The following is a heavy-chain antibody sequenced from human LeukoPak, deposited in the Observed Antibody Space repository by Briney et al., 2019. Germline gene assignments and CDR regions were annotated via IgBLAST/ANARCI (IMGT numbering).Heavy chain of an antibody. J-gene: IGHJ6*02. D-gene: IGHD2-15*01. Sequence: SETLSLTCAVYGGSFSGYYWSWIRQPPGKGLEWIGEINHSGSTNYNPSLKSRVTISVDTSKNQFSLKLSSVTAADTAVYYCARALGYCSAGSCYWPYYYYGMDVWGQGTTVTVSS. V-gene: IGHV4-34*01. CDR2: INHSGST. CDR1: GGSFSGYY. CDR3: ARALGYCSAGSCYWPYYYYGMDV.